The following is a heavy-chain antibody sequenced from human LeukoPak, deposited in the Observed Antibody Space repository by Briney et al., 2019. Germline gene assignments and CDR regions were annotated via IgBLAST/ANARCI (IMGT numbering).Heavy chain of an antibody. Sequence: PSGTLSLTCAVSGGSISSSNWWSWVRQPPGKGLEWIGEIYHSGSTYYNPSLKSRVTISVDRSKNQFSLKLSSVTAADTAVYYCARDCSSPSCNTRGDYWGQETLVTVSS. D-gene: IGHD2-2*02. CDR1: GGSISSSNW. V-gene: IGHV4-4*02. J-gene: IGHJ4*02. CDR2: IYHSGST. CDR3: ARDCSSPSCNTRGDY.